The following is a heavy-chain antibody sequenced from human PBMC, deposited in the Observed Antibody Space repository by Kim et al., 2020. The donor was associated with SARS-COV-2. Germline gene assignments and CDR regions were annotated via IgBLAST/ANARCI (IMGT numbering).Heavy chain of an antibody. CDR2: ISWNSGSI. Sequence: GGSLRLSCAASGFTFGDYAMHWVRQAPGKGLEWVSGISWNSGSIGYADSVKGRFTISRDNAKNSLYLQMNSLRAEDTALYYCAKGSCSSTSCPLPPDYWGQGTLVTVSS. J-gene: IGHJ4*02. CDR1: GFTFGDYA. CDR3: AKGSCSSTSCPLPPDY. V-gene: IGHV3-9*01. D-gene: IGHD2-2*01.